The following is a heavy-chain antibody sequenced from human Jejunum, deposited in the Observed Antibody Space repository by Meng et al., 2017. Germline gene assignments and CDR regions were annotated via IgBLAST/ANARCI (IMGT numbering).Heavy chain of an antibody. CDR1: GASISSGYG. CDR2: IHHGGDT. D-gene: IGHD2-15*01. Sequence: QVELKESGPGLVEPSGTLSLTCAVSGASISSGYGWSWVRQPPGKGLEWIGEIHHGGDTNYNPSLKSRVTISVDKSNNQYSLRLTSVTAADTAMYYCARNGAYSADHWGQGTLVTVSS. J-gene: IGHJ4*02. V-gene: IGHV4-4*02. CDR3: ARNGAYSADH.